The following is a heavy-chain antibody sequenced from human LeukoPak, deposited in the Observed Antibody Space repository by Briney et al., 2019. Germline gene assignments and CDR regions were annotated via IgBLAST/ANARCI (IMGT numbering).Heavy chain of an antibody. J-gene: IGHJ4*02. D-gene: IGHD2-15*01. Sequence: SVTVSYRASGGTFIIYAISWVRQAPRQEREWVGGIIPIFGTANYAQKFQGRVTITADDSTSTAHMELSSLISEDTAVYYCAKQLGYCSDGSCYFPYWGQGTLVTVSS. CDR3: AKQLGYCSDGSCYFPY. CDR1: GGTFIIYA. CDR2: IIPIFGTA. V-gene: IGHV1-69*13.